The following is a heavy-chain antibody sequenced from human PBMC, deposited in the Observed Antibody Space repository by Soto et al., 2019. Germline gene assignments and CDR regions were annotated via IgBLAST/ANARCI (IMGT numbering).Heavy chain of an antibody. D-gene: IGHD1-20*01. J-gene: IGHJ4*02. CDR3: AKAKNDYNWDNRPPFDY. CDR1: GSTLRNYA. CDR2: ISANDVGT. V-gene: IGHV3-23*01. Sequence: GGSLRLSCEASGSTLRNYAMTWVRQAPGKGLEWVSLISANDVGTYYAESVKTRFTISTDQSRNTVYLQMDSLRADDTAIYYCAKAKNDYNWDNRPPFDYWGQGTLVTVSS.